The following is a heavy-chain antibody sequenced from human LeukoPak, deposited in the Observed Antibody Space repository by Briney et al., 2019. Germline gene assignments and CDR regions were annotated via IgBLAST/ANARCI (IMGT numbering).Heavy chain of an antibody. Sequence: PGGSLRLSCAASGFTFSSYAMSWVRQAPGKGLEWVSAISASGATTYYIDSVKGRFTISRDNSKKTLYLEMNSLRAEDTAVYYCAKGGSWQIAARLGMDVWGHGTTVTVSS. J-gene: IGHJ6*02. CDR1: GFTFSSYA. CDR3: AKGGSWQIAARLGMDV. CDR2: ISASGATT. D-gene: IGHD6-6*01. V-gene: IGHV3-23*01.